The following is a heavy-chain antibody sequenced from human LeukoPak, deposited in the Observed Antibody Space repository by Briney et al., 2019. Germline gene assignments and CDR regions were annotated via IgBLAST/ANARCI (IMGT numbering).Heavy chain of an antibody. CDR3: AREAPLNPGAHFDY. V-gene: IGHV1-2*02. D-gene: IGHD1-26*01. Sequence: ASVKVSCKASGYTFTDYYMHWVRQAPGQGLEWMGWINPNSGGTNYAQKFQGRVTMTRDTSISTAYMELSRLRSDDTAVYYCAREAPLNPGAHFDYWGQGTLVTVSA. CDR2: INPNSGGT. J-gene: IGHJ4*02. CDR1: GYTFTDYY.